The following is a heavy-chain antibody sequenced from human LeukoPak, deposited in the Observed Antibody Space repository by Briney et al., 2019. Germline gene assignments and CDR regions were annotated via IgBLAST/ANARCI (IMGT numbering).Heavy chain of an antibody. CDR1: GFTFSIYA. D-gene: IGHD5-18*01. V-gene: IGHV3-23*01. J-gene: IGHJ4*02. CDR2: ISGSGGST. Sequence: GGSLRLSCAASGFTFSIYAMSWVRQAPGKGLEWVSGISGSGGSTYYADSVKGRFTISRDNSKDTLYLQMNSLRAEDTAVYYCAKERGGYFYGQFDYWGQGTLVTVSS. CDR3: AKERGGYFYGQFDY.